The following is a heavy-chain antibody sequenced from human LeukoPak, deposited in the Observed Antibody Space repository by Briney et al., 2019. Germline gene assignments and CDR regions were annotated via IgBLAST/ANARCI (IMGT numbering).Heavy chain of an antibody. V-gene: IGHV4-30-4*07. CDR1: GASISSDGYS. Sequence: SQTLSLTCAVSGASISSDGYSWSWIRQPPGKGLECIGYIYSSGSTYYNPSLKSRVTISVDTSNNQFSLKLSSVTAADTAVYYCARGYDFWSGLVGGWFDPWGQGTLVTVSS. D-gene: IGHD3-3*01. J-gene: IGHJ5*02. CDR2: IYSSGST. CDR3: ARGYDFWSGLVGGWFDP.